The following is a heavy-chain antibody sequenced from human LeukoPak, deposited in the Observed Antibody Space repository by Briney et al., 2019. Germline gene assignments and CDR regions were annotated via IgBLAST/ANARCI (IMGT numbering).Heavy chain of an antibody. CDR3: AKQGYYYDSSGYAN. Sequence: VASVKVSCKASGYTFTSYGISWVRQAPGQGLEWMGWISAYNGNTNYAQKLQGRVTMTTDTSTSTAYMELRSLRSDDTAVYYCAKQGYYYDSSGYANWGQGTLVTVSS. J-gene: IGHJ4*02. D-gene: IGHD3-22*01. CDR2: ISAYNGNT. V-gene: IGHV1-18*01. CDR1: GYTFTSYG.